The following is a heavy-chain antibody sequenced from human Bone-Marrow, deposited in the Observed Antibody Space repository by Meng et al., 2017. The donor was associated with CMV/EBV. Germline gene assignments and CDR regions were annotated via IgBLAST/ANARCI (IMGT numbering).Heavy chain of an antibody. CDR2: INHSGST. CDR3: ARRRGYSYGGGYYYYGMDV. V-gene: IGHV4-34*01. D-gene: IGHD5-18*01. Sequence: GSLRLSCAVYGGSFSGYYWSWIRQPPGKGLEWIGEINHSGSTNYNPSLKSRVTISVDTSKNQFSLKLSSVTAADTAVYYCARRRGYSYGGGYYYYGMDVWGQGTTVTVSS. CDR1: GGSFSGYY. J-gene: IGHJ6*02.